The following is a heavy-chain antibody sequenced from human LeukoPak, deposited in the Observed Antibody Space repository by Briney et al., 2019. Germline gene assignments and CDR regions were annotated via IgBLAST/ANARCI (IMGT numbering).Heavy chain of an antibody. CDR1: GGSISSSSYY. CDR2: IYYSGST. D-gene: IGHD3-10*01. J-gene: IGHJ5*02. Sequence: PSETLSLTCTVSGGSISSSSYYWGWIRQPPGKGLEWIGSIYYSGSTYYNPSLKSRVTISVDTSKNQFSLKLSSVTAADTAVYYCARNQYGSGSKLFDPWGQGTLVTVSS. V-gene: IGHV4-39*01. CDR3: ARNQYGSGSKLFDP.